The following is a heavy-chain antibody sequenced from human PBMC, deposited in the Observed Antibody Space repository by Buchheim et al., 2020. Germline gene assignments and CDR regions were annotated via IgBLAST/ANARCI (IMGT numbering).Heavy chain of an antibody. CDR2: IKQDGREK. D-gene: IGHD1-26*01. CDR1: GFSFNSYW. V-gene: IGHV3-7*01. CDR3: ARALLGSYSAYYFDY. Sequence: EVQLLESGGGLVQPGGSLRLSCAASGFSFNSYWMSWVRQAPGKGLEWVANIKQDGREKYYVDSVKGRFTISRDNAKNSLYLQMNSLRAEDTAVYYCARALLGSYSAYYFDYWGQGTL. J-gene: IGHJ4*02.